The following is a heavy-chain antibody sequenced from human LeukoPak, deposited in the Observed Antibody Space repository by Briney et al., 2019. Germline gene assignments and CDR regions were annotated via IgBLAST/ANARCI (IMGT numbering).Heavy chain of an antibody. Sequence: GGSVRLYCAASGFTFSSYWMHWVRHSPGKGLVWVSRINSDGSTTNYADSVKGRFTISRDNAENTMYLQMNSLRVEDTAVYYCTRRVSATRWFDPWGQGTLVTVSS. D-gene: IGHD2-15*01. CDR1: GFTFSSYW. V-gene: IGHV3-74*01. CDR2: INSDGSTT. J-gene: IGHJ5*02. CDR3: TRRVSATRWFDP.